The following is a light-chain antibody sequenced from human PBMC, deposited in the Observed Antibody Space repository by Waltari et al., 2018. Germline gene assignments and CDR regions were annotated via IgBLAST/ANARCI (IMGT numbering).Light chain of an antibody. CDR2: DVS. V-gene: IGLV2-14*01. CDR1: SSVVGRYHW. J-gene: IGLJ2*01. CDR3: SSYTSRHTML. Sequence: QSALPQPASVSGSPGQSIAISCTGTSSVVGRYHWVSWYQQNPGKAPKVLIFDVSNRPSGVSNRFSGSKSGNTASLTISGLQAEDEADYYCSSYTSRHTMLFGGGTKLTVL.